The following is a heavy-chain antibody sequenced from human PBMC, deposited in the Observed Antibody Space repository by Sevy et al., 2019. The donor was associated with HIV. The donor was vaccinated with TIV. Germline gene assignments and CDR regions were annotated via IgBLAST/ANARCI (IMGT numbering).Heavy chain of an antibody. J-gene: IGHJ2*01. CDR2: LYSTGST. CDR3: ATPRGNAWTEGTGGYFDL. CDR1: GGSISSSSHF. V-gene: IGHV4-39*01. D-gene: IGHD1-1*01. Sequence: SETLSLTCTVSGGSISSSSHFWGWIRQPPGKGLEWIGSLYSTGSTSYNPSLRSRVTVSADTSKNQFTLRLPSVIATDTAVYYCATPRGNAWTEGTGGYFDLWGHGTLVTVSS.